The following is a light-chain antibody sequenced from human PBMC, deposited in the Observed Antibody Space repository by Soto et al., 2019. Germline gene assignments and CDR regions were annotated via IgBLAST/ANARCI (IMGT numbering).Light chain of an antibody. CDR3: SSYAGSNNLV. J-gene: IGLJ3*02. CDR2: EVS. V-gene: IGLV2-8*01. Sequence: QSALTQPPSASGSPGQSVTISCTGTSSDVGGYNYVSWYQQHPGKAPKLMISEVSKRPSGVPDRFSGSKSGNTVSLTVSGLQAEDEADYYCSSYAGSNNLVFGGGTKVTVL. CDR1: SSDVGGYNY.